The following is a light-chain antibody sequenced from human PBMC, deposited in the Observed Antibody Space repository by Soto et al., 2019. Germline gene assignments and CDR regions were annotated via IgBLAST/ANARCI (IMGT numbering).Light chain of an antibody. V-gene: IGKV2-30*01. J-gene: IGKJ1*01. CDR3: LQATHWPWT. CDR1: QSLLYSDGDTY. Sequence: DVVMTQSPLSLSVTLGQSASISCRSTQSLLYSDGDTYLNWYHQRPGQSPRRLIHKVSKRDSGVPDRISGNGSGSDFTLEISRVEAEDVGTYYCLQATHWPWTFGQGTKVDI. CDR2: KVS.